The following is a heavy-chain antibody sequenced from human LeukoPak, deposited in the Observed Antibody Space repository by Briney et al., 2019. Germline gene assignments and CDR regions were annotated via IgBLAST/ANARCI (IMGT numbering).Heavy chain of an antibody. CDR3: ARAPLRADIVVVPAATPYYYYYGMDV. D-gene: IGHD2-2*01. J-gene: IGHJ6*04. CDR2: IIPIFGTA. V-gene: IGHV1-69*01. Sequence: SVKVSCKASGGTFSSYAISWVRQAPGQGLEWMGGIIPIFGTANCAQKFQGRVTITADESTSTAYMELSSLRSEDTAVYYCARAPLRADIVVVPAATPYYYYYGMDVWGKGTTVTVSS. CDR1: GGTFSSYA.